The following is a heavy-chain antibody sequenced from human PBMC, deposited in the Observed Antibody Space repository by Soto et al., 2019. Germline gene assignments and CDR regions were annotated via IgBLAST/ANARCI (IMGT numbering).Heavy chain of an antibody. J-gene: IGHJ6*02. CDR2: INPNSGGT. CDR1: GYTFTGYY. Sequence: ASVKVSCKASGYTFTGYYMHWVRQAPGQWLEWMGWINPNSGGTNYAQKFQGWVTMTRDTSISTAYMELSRLRSDDTAGYYCARDFFVVPAAISTHYYYYGRDVWGQGTTVTVSS. D-gene: IGHD2-2*01. V-gene: IGHV1-2*04. CDR3: ARDFFVVPAAISTHYYYYGRDV.